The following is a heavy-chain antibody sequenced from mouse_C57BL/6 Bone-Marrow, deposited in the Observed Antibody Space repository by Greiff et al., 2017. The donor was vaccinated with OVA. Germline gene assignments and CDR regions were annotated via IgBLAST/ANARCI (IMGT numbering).Heavy chain of an antibody. D-gene: IGHD2-3*01. CDR2: INPSNGGT. J-gene: IGHJ3*01. V-gene: IGHV1-53*01. CDR3: ARYDGYGAY. CDR1: GYTFTSYW. Sequence: QVQLQQPGTELVKPGASVKLSCKASGYTFTSYWMHWVKQRPGQGLEWIGNINPSNGGTNYNEKFKGKATLTADKSSSTAYMELRSLTSEDSAVYFCARYDGYGAYWGQGTLVTVSA.